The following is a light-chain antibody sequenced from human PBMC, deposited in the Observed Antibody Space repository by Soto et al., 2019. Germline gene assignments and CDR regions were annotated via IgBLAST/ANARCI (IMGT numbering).Light chain of an antibody. V-gene: IGKV3-20*01. J-gene: IGKJ1*01. CDR3: HPYGSSRT. CDR2: GAS. CDR1: QRVTTSH. Sequence: EIVLTQSPGTLSLSPGERATLSCRASQRVTTSHLAWYQQKPGQAPRLLIYGASSRATGIPDRVSGSGSGTDFTLTINRLEAEDFAVYYCHPYGSSRTFGQGTKVEIK.